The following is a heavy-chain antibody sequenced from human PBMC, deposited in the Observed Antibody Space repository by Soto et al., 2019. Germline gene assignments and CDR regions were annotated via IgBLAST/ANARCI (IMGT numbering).Heavy chain of an antibody. CDR1: GFTFSSYA. Sequence: RRLSCAASGFTFSSYAMHWVRQAPGKGLEWVAVISYDGSNKYYADSVKGRFTISRDNSKNTLYLQMNSLRAEDTAVYYCASRSTSGNYWGQGTLVTVSS. CDR3: ASRSTSGNY. J-gene: IGHJ4*02. CDR2: ISYDGSNK. D-gene: IGHD2-2*01. V-gene: IGHV3-30-3*01.